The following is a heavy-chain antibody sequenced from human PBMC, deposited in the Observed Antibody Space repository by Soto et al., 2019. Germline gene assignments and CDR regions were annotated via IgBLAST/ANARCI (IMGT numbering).Heavy chain of an antibody. D-gene: IGHD2-15*01. V-gene: IGHV4-59*01. Sequence: SETLSLTCTVSGGSISSYYWSWIRQPPGKGLEWIGYIYYSGSTNYNPSLKSRVTISVDTSKKQFSLKLSSVTAADTAVYYCAREGRYCSGGSCYFVTDYWGQGSLVTVSS. J-gene: IGHJ4*02. CDR1: GGSISSYY. CDR2: IYYSGST. CDR3: AREGRYCSGGSCYFVTDY.